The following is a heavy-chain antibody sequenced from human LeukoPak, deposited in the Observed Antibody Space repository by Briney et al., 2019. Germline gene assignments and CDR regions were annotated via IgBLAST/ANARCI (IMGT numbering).Heavy chain of an antibody. V-gene: IGHV3-49*04. D-gene: IGHD3-22*01. CDR1: GFTFSNYW. CDR2: IRSKAYGATT. J-gene: IGHJ5*02. CDR3: TRDPYYYDSSGHEWPDP. Sequence: PGGSLRLSCAASGFTFSNYWMTWVRQAPGKGLEWVGFIRSKAYGATTEYAASVKGRFTISRDDSKSIAYLQMNSLKTEDTAVYYCTRDPYYYDSSGHEWPDPWGQGTLVTVSS.